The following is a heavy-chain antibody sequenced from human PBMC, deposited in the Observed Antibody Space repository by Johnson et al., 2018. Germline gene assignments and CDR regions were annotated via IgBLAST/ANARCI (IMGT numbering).Heavy chain of an antibody. J-gene: IGHJ6*02. V-gene: IGHV3-30*03. CDR3: ARAPYIYGSGTEYYYYYGMDV. CDR2: ISYDGSNK. D-gene: IGHD3-10*01. Sequence: VQLLESGGGVVQPGRSLRLSCAASGFTFSSYGMHWVRQAPGKGLEWVAVISYDGSNKYYADSVKGRFTISRDNSKNTLYLQMNSLRAEDKAGYYCARAPYIYGSGTEYYYYYGMDVWGQWTTVTVSS. CDR1: GFTFSSYG.